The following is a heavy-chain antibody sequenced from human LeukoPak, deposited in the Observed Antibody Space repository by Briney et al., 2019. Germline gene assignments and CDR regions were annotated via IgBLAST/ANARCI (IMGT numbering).Heavy chain of an antibody. J-gene: IGHJ6*03. D-gene: IGHD2-2*01. CDR1: GFTFSDYY. CDR2: ISSSGSTI. Sequence: PGGSLRLSCAASGFTFSDYYMSWIRQAPGKGLEWVSYISSSGSTIYYADSVKGRFTISRDNAKNSLYLQMNSLRAEDAAVYYCARWAVPAANYYYYYYMDVWGKGTTVTVSS. CDR3: ARWAVPAANYYYYYYMDV. V-gene: IGHV3-11*04.